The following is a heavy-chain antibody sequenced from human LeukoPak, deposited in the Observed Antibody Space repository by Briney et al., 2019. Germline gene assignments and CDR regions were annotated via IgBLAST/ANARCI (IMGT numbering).Heavy chain of an antibody. D-gene: IGHD3-9*01. CDR1: GDSISTFY. J-gene: IGHJ4*01. CDR2: IYRSGTT. V-gene: IGHV4-4*09. Sequence: SETLSLTCTVSGDSISTFYWSWIRQPPGKGLEWIGYIYRSGTTNYNPSLKTRVTMSVDTSKNQFSLRLTSVTAADTAVYYCARSTSFDYLLLWGHGTLVTVSS. CDR3: ARSTSFDYLLL.